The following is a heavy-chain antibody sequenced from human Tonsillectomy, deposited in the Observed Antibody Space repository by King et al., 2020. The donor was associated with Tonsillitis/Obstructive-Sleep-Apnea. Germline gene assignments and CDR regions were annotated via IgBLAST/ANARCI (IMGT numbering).Heavy chain of an antibody. Sequence: QLVQSGAEVKKPGESLRISCKGSGYSFTSYWNTWVRQMPGKGLEWMGRIDPSDSYTNYSPSFQGNVNISADKSISTSYLQWSSLKASDTAMYYCARVDCNSASCYTENWFDLWGQGTLVTVSS. D-gene: IGHD2-2*02. CDR2: IDPSDSYT. CDR3: ARVDCNSASCYTENWFDL. V-gene: IGHV5-10-1*03. J-gene: IGHJ5*02. CDR1: GYSFTSYW.